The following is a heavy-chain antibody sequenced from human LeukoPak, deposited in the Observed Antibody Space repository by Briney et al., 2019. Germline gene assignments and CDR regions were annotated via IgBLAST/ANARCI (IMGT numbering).Heavy chain of an antibody. CDR2: IKQDGSEK. Sequence: GSLRLSCAASGFTFSSYWMSWVRQAPGKGLAWVANIKQDGSEKYYVDSVKGRFTISRDNAKNSLYLQMNSLGAEDTAVYYCAREAYNWNIDVFDIWGQGTMVTVSS. CDR1: GFTFSSYW. CDR3: AREAYNWNIDVFDI. V-gene: IGHV3-7*01. J-gene: IGHJ3*02. D-gene: IGHD1/OR15-1a*01.